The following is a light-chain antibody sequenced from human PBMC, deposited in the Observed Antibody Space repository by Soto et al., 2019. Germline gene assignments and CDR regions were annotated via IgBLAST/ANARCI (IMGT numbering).Light chain of an antibody. CDR1: RGDFGAYDY. Sequence: QSALTQLPSLFGFLGHWTPTSCPGTRGDFGAYDYVSWFQQHPGKAPKLMISEVNNRPSGVSNRFSGSKSGNTAYLTISGLQVEDEAEYFCFSFTTTSTHVFGTGTKLTVL. V-gene: IGLV2-14*01. CDR2: EVN. CDR3: FSFTTTSTHV. J-gene: IGLJ1*01.